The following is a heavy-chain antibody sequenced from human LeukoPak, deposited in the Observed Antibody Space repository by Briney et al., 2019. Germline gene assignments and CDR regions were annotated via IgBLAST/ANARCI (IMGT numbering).Heavy chain of an antibody. Sequence: SETLSLTCTVSLHSTSSNVGNWVRQPPGKGLEWIGEIHRSGSPNYNPSLQSRVTISIDRSRNQIALELSSVTAADRAVYYCARASLGGFNPRDYCGQGTLVTVSS. CDR3: ARASLGGFNPRDY. CDR2: IHRSGSP. J-gene: IGHJ4*02. D-gene: IGHD1-14*01. CDR1: LHSTSSNV. V-gene: IGHV4-4*02.